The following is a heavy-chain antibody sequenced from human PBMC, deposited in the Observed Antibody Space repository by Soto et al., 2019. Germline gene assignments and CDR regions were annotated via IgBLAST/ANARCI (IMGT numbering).Heavy chain of an antibody. CDR2: INPSGGST. D-gene: IGHD6-6*01. CDR1: GYTFTSYY. J-gene: IGHJ3*02. V-gene: IGHV1-46*01. CDR3: CTIAARDDAFDI. Sequence: ASVKVSCKASGYTFTSYYMHWVRQAPGQGLEWMGIINPSGGSTSYAQKFQGRVTMTRDTSTSTVYMELSSLRSEDTAVYYCCTIAARDDAFDIWGQGTMVTVSS.